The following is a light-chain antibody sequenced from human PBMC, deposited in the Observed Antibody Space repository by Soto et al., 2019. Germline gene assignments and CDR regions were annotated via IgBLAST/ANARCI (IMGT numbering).Light chain of an antibody. CDR3: LQDINYPWT. J-gene: IGKJ1*01. Sequence: IQMTQSPSSLSASVGDRVTITCRASQGIRNDLGWYQQKPGKAPKRLIYAASSLQSGVPPRFSGSGSGTDFTLAVSSLQPEDSATYYCLQDINYPWTFGQGTKVDI. CDR2: AAS. CDR1: QGIRND. V-gene: IGKV1-6*01.